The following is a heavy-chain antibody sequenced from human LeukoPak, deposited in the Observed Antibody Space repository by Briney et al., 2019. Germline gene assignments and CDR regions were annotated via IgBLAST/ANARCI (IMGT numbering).Heavy chain of an antibody. V-gene: IGHV1-18*01. CDR3: ARGPLVDIVLMVYASQDWFDP. Sequence: ASVKVSCKASGYTFTSYGISWVRQAPGQGLEWMGWISAYNGNTNYAQKLQGRVTMTTDTSTSTAYMELRSLRSDDTAVYYCARGPLVDIVLMVYASQDWFDPWGQGTLVTVPS. CDR1: GYTFTSYG. CDR2: ISAYNGNT. J-gene: IGHJ5*02. D-gene: IGHD2-8*01.